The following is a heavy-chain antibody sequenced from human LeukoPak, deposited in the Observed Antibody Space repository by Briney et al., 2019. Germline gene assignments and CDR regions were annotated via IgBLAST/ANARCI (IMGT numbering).Heavy chain of an antibody. CDR2: IIPIFGTA. V-gene: IGHV1-69*13. CDR1: GGTFSSYA. CDR3: ARVKVATITYYYYYYGMDV. D-gene: IGHD5-12*01. J-gene: IGHJ6*02. Sequence: SVKVSCKASGGTFSSYAISWVRQAPGQGLERMGGIIPIFGTANYAQKFQGRVTITADESTSTAYMELSSLRSEDTAVYYCARVKVATITYYYYYYGMDVWGQGTTVTVSS.